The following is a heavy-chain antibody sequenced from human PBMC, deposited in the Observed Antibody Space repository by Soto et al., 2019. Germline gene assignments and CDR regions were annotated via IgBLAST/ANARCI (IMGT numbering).Heavy chain of an antibody. V-gene: IGHV1-69*01. D-gene: IGHD3-10*01. CDR1: GGTFSSYA. CDR3: ARDITMVRGVISDSFDI. Sequence: QVQLVQSGAEVKKPGSSVKVSCKASGGTFSSYAISWVRQAPGQGLEWLGGIIPIFGTANYAQKFQGRVTITADESTSTGYMELSSLRSEDTAVYYCARDITMVRGVISDSFDIWGQGTMVTVSS. CDR2: IIPIFGTA. J-gene: IGHJ3*02.